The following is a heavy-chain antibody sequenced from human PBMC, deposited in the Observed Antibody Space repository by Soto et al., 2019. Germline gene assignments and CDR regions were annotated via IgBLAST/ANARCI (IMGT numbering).Heavy chain of an antibody. CDR1: GFSLSNARMG. V-gene: IGHV2-26*01. CDR2: IFSTDEK. CDR3: ARIVAYYDSSGYYLSKYYFDY. J-gene: IGHJ4*02. Sequence: QVTLKESGPVLVKPTETLTLTCTVSGFSLSNARMGVSWIRQPPGKALEWLAHIFSTDEKSYSTSPKSRLTISKDTSKSQVVLNMTNMDPVDTATYYCARIVAYYDSSGYYLSKYYFDYWGQGTLVTVSS. D-gene: IGHD3-22*01.